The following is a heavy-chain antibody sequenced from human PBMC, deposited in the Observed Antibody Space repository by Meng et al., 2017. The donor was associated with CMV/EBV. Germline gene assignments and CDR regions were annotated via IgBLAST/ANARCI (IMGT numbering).Heavy chain of an antibody. V-gene: IGHV1-2*02. D-gene: IGHD6-19*01. CDR1: GFTFRDYY. CDR3: VRSSGWSLFDY. Sequence: VEMVQAGGEMKKPGDSVKVSCTTSGFTFRDYYIHWVRQAPGQGLEWMGWVNSKNDATNYARKFQGRVSMTRDTSISTAHMELSRLMSDDTAVYYCVRSSGWSLFDYWGQGTLVTVSS. J-gene: IGHJ4*02. CDR2: VNSKNDAT.